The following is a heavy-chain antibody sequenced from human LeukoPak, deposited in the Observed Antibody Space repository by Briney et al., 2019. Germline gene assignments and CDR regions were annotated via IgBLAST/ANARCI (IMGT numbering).Heavy chain of an antibody. CDR3: ARDAVAVGVRGSWFDP. CDR1: GYTFTGYY. Sequence: ASVKVSCKASGYTFTGYYIHWVRQAPGQGLEWMGWINPNSGDTNYAQKFQGSVTMTRDTSISTAYMELSRLRSDDTALYYCARDAVAVGVRGSWFDPWGQGTLVTVSS. V-gene: IGHV1-2*02. D-gene: IGHD6-19*01. J-gene: IGHJ5*02. CDR2: INPNSGDT.